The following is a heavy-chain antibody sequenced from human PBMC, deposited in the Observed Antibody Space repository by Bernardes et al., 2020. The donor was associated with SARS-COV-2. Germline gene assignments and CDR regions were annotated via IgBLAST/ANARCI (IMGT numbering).Heavy chain of an antibody. CDR1: GFTFSSYG. J-gene: IGHJ6*02. CDR3: ARRGAAAGTRYYYYGMDV. Sequence: SLRLSCAASGFTFSSYGMHWVRQAPGKGLEWVAVIWYDGSNKYYADSVKGRFTISRDNSKNTLYLQMNSLRAEDTAVYYCARRGAAAGTRYYYYGMDVWGQGTTVTVSS. D-gene: IGHD6-13*01. CDR2: IWYDGSNK. V-gene: IGHV3-33*01.